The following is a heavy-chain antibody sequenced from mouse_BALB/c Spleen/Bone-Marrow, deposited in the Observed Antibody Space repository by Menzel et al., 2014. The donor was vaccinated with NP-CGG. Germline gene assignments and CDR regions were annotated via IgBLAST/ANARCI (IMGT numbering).Heavy chain of an antibody. CDR1: GYSFTSYW. D-gene: IGHD4-1*01. J-gene: IGHJ4*01. V-gene: IGHV1S126*01. Sequence: VHLVESGPQLVRPGASVKISCKASGYSFTSYWMHWVKQRPGQGLEWIGMIDPSDSETRLNQKFKDKATLTVDKSSSTAYMQRSSPTSEDSAVYYCARVWDEGSYAMDYWGQGASVTVSS. CDR2: IDPSDSET. CDR3: ARVWDEGSYAMDY.